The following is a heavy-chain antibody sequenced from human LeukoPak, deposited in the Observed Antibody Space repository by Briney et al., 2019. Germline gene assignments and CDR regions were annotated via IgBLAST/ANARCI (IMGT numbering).Heavy chain of an antibody. V-gene: IGHV7-4-1*01. J-gene: IGHJ4*02. CDR2: INTNTGNP. CDR1: GYTFTTYA. CDR3: ARSNNDGDYLGVGFDY. Sequence: ASVKVSCKTSGYTFTTYAINWVRQAPGQGLEWMGWINTNTGNPTYAQGFTGRFVFSLDTSVSTTYLQIRSLKAEDTAIYYCARSNNDGDYLGVGFDYWGQGALVTVSS. D-gene: IGHD4-17*01.